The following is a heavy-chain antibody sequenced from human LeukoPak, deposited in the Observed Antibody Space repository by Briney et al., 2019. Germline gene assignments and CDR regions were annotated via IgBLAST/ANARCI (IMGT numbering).Heavy chain of an antibody. D-gene: IGHD6-13*01. CDR3: ARMGDSSSWYNDY. CDR1: GGSFSGYY. CDR2: INHRGST. J-gene: IGHJ4*02. Sequence: PSETLSLTCAVYGGSFSGYYWSWIRQPAGKGLEWIGEINHRGSTNYNPSLKSRVTISVDTSKNQFSLKLSSVTAADTAVYYCARMGDSSSWYNDYWGQGTLVTVSS. V-gene: IGHV4-34*01.